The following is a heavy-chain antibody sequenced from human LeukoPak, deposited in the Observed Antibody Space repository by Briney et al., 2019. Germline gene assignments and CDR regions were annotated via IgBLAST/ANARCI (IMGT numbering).Heavy chain of an antibody. V-gene: IGHV3-30*02. CDR1: GFTFSTYG. CDR3: AKGYCTGTSCYTGLDY. J-gene: IGHJ4*02. CDR2: IRYDGSTK. D-gene: IGHD2-2*02. Sequence: GRSLRLSCAASGFTFSTYGMHWVRQAPGKGPEWVAFIRYDGSTKYYADSVKGRFTISRDNSKNTLYLQMNSLSAEDTALYFCAKGYCTGTSCYTGLDYWGQGTLVTVSS.